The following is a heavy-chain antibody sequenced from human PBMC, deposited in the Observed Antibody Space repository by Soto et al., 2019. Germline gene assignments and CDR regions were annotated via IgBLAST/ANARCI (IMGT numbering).Heavy chain of an antibody. J-gene: IGHJ6*02. V-gene: IGHV4-59*01. CDR1: GGSISYYY. Sequence: SETLSLTCTVSGGSISYYYWSWIRQPPGKGLEWIGYIYYSGSTNYNPSLKSRVTISVDTSKNQFSLKLSSVTAADTAVYYCARGSYYYFAMDVWGQGTTVTVSS. CDR2: IYYSGST. CDR3: ARGSYYYFAMDV.